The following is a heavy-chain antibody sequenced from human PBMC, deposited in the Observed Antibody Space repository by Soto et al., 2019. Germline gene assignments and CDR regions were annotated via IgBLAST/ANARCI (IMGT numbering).Heavy chain of an antibody. CDR3: ATGADYYDY. CDR2: MNPKNGNT. Sequence: QVQLVQSGAEVKKPGASVKVSCKASVYSFTSSDINWVRQATGQGLEWMGWMNPKNGNTGYAQKFQGRVTMTGNPSIGTAYMELSSLRSDDTAVYYCATGADYYDYWGQGTLVTVSS. J-gene: IGHJ4*02. CDR1: VYSFTSSD. V-gene: IGHV1-8*01.